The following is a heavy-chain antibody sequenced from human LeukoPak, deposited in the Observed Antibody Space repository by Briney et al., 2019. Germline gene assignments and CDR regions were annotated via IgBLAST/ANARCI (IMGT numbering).Heavy chain of an antibody. CDR2: IYPTDSDT. CDR3: ARGTYGSGTYYAGY. J-gene: IGHJ4*02. V-gene: IGHV5-51*01. Sequence: GESLKISCKASGYSFPSYWIGWVRQMPRKGLEWMGIIYPTDSDTRYSPSFQGHVTISADKSISTAYLQWGSLKASDTAMYYCARGTYGSGTYYAGYWGQGTLVTVSS. CDR1: GYSFPSYW. D-gene: IGHD3-10*01.